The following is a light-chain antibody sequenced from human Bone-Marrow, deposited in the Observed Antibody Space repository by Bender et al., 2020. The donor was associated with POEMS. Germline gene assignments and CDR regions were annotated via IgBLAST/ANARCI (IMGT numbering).Light chain of an antibody. CDR2: EVS. Sequence: QSALTQPASVSGSPGQSITISCTGTSSDVGSYILVSWYQQYPGKAPRLLIYEVSKRPSGVSNRISGSKSGNTASLTISGLQAEDEADYYCCSYAIGNTYVFGTGTKVTVL. V-gene: IGLV2-23*02. J-gene: IGLJ1*01. CDR3: CSYAIGNTYV. CDR1: SSDVGSYIL.